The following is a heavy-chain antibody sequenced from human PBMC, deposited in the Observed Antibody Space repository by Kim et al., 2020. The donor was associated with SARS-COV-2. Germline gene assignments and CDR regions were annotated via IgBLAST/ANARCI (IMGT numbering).Heavy chain of an antibody. V-gene: IGHV4-31*02. CDR2: N. CDR3: ARVMVRGPFDY. D-gene: IGHD3-10*01. Sequence: NYSNPSLKSRVTISVDTAKNQFSLKLSSVTAADTAVYYCARVMVRGPFDYWGQGTLVTVSS. J-gene: IGHJ4*02.